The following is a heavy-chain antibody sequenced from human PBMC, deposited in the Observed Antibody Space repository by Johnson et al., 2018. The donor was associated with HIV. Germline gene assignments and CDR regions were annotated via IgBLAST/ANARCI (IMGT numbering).Heavy chain of an antibody. CDR3: ARDPELDYFDNRAFDI. D-gene: IGHD3-22*01. V-gene: IGHV3-7*01. CDR1: GFTFNNYW. Sequence: VQLVESGGGLVKPGGSLRLSCVASGFTFNNYWMSWVRQAPGKGLEWVANIKEDGSEKHYVDSVKARFTISRDNVKNSLYLQMNSLRAEDTAVYYCARDPELDYFDNRAFDIWGQGTMVTVSS. CDR2: IKEDGSEK. J-gene: IGHJ3*02.